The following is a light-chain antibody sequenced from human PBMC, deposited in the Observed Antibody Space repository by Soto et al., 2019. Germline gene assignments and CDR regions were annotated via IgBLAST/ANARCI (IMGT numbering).Light chain of an antibody. CDR1: QSIGSY. CDR3: QQSYSTAWT. Sequence: IQMTQSPSSLSASVGERVTMTFRASQSIGSYVNWYQEKPGETPKVLIFSSSSLNIGVTSRLSCSGSGPAFTLTISSLQPEDLENSYCQQSYSTAWTFGQGTKVDIK. CDR2: SSS. V-gene: IGKV1-39*01. J-gene: IGKJ1*01.